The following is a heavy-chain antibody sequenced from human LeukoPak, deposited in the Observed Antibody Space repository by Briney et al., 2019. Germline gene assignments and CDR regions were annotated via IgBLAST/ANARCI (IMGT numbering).Heavy chain of an antibody. CDR2: IYTSGST. J-gene: IGHJ5*02. CDR1: GGSISSYY. V-gene: IGHV4-4*07. Sequence: SETLSLTCTVSGGSISSYYWSWIRQPAGKGLEWIGRIYTSGSTNYNPSLKSRVTVSVDTSKNQFSLKLSSVTAADTAVYYCARDEPVYYDILTGTNWFDPWGQGTLVTVSS. CDR3: ARDEPVYYDILTGTNWFDP. D-gene: IGHD3-9*01.